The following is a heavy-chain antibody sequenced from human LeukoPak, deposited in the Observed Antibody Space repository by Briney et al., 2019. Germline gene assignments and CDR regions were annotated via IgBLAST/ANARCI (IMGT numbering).Heavy chain of an antibody. J-gene: IGHJ4*02. D-gene: IGHD2-15*01. Sequence: PGGSLRLSCAASGFTFSSYAMSWVRQAPGKGLEWVAGISGSGGNPHYADSVKGRFTISRDNSKNTLYLQMNSLRAEDTAVYYCARDPEAAHDYWGQGTLVTVSS. CDR2: ISGSGGNP. V-gene: IGHV3-23*01. CDR1: GFTFSSYA. CDR3: ARDPEAAHDY.